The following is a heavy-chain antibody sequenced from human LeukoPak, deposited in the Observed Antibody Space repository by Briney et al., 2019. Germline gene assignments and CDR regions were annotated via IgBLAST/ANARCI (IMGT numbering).Heavy chain of an antibody. CDR2: INSDGSET. CDR3: ARAGEGLLAYSFDI. V-gene: IGHV3-74*01. Sequence: GGSLRLSCVASGFTFSSNWMHWVRQGPGKGLVWVSRINSDGSETSHADSAKGRFTISRDNAKNTLYLQMSSLRAEDTAVYYCARAGEGLLAYSFDIWGQGTMVTVSS. D-gene: IGHD1-26*01. J-gene: IGHJ3*02. CDR1: GFTFSSNW.